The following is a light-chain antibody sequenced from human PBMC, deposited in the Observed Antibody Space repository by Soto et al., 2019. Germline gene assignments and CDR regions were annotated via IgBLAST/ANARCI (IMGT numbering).Light chain of an antibody. CDR1: SSNIGNNY. CDR3: GTWDCSQCGGV. V-gene: IGLV1-51*02. J-gene: IGLJ2*01. Sequence: QCALTQPPSVSAAPGQTVTISCSGSSSNIGNNYVSWYQQLPGTAPKLLIYENIKRPSGIPDRFSGSKSGTSATLGITGLQRGKEAVYYGGTWDCSQCGGVFGGG. CDR2: ENI.